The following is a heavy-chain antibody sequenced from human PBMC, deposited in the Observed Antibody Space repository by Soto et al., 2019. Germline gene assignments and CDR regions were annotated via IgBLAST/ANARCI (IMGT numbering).Heavy chain of an antibody. D-gene: IGHD4-17*01. V-gene: IGHV4-39*01. J-gene: IGHJ4*02. CDR2: VLYTGYT. CDR1: GASIINGGDY. Sequence: QVQLQESGPRLMKPSENLSLTCSVSGASIINGGDYWAWIRQAPGEGLERIGSVLYTGYTFYKPSLRGRVTSSADTSKNQVYLRLDSVTAMDSDIYFCTRRSPFDGFYYWGKGTLLSVSS. CDR3: TRRSPFDGFYY.